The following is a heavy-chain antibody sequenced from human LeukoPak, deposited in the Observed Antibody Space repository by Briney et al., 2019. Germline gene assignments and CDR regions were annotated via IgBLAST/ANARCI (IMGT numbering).Heavy chain of an antibody. D-gene: IGHD3-3*01. Sequence: PGGSLRLSCAASGFTFSSNEMNWVRQAPGKGLEWVSYISTSGNTRYYADSVKGRFTISRDNAKNSLYLQMKSLRTEDTALYYCAKDGRRSRERLNRDFWSGSFSYHYCGMDVWGQGTTVTVSS. V-gene: IGHV3-48*03. CDR2: ISTSGNTR. CDR3: AKDGRRSRERLNRDFWSGSFSYHYCGMDV. CDR1: GFTFSSNE. J-gene: IGHJ6*02.